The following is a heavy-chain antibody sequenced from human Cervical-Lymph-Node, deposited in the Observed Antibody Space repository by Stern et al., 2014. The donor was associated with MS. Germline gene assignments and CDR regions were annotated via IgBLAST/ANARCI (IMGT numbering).Heavy chain of an antibody. CDR1: GYIFTNYW. D-gene: IGHD2-2*02. V-gene: IGHV5-51*01. Sequence: EVQLLESGAEVKKPGESLQISCKGSGYIFTNYWIGWVRQMPGKGLEWMGSVYPGDSDTKYSPSFQGQFTISADKSINTAYLQWSSLNASDTAIYYCARHLIGYCSGASCFTPPDNWGQGTLVTVSS. CDR3: ARHLIGYCSGASCFTPPDN. CDR2: VYPGDSDT. J-gene: IGHJ4*02.